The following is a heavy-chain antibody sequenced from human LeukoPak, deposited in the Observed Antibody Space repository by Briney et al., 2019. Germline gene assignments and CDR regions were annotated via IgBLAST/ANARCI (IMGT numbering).Heavy chain of an antibody. CDR2: ISGSGGST. D-gene: IGHD6-13*01. V-gene: IGHV3-23*01. CDR3: AFRGYSSSWYTLGY. CDR1: GFTFSSYA. Sequence: PGGSLRLSCAASGFTFSSYAMSWVRQAPGKGLEWVSAISGSGGSTYYADSVKGRFTISRDNSKNTLYPQMNSLRAEDTAVYYCAFRGYSSSWYTLGYWGQGTLVTVSS. J-gene: IGHJ4*02.